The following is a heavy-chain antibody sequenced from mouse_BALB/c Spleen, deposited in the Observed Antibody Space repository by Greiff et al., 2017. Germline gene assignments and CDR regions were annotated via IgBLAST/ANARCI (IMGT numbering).Heavy chain of an antibody. CDR3: ASDYGSSYWFAD. V-gene: IGHV14-3*02. CDR2: IDPANGNT. D-gene: IGHD1-1*01. J-gene: IGHJ3*01. CDR1: GFNIKDTY. Sequence: EVQLQQSGAELVKPGASVKLSCTASGFNIKDTYMHWVKQRPEQGLEWIGRIDPANGNTKYDPKFQGKATITADTSSNTAYLQLSSLTSEDTAVYYCASDYGSSYWFADWGQGTLVTVSA.